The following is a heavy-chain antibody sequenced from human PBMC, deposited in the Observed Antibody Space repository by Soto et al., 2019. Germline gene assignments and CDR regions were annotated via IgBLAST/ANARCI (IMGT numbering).Heavy chain of an antibody. CDR1: GSSNLSGY. Sequence: SETLSLTCAVSGSSNLSGYWSWNRQPPGKGLEWIGYIYYSGSTNYNPSLKSRVTISVDTSKNQFSLKLSSVTAADTAVYYCARVNCSGGSCYQFDYYYYYYMDVWGKGTTVTVSS. J-gene: IGHJ6*03. CDR2: IYYSGST. D-gene: IGHD2-15*01. CDR3: ARVNCSGGSCYQFDYYYYYYMDV. V-gene: IGHV4-59*01.